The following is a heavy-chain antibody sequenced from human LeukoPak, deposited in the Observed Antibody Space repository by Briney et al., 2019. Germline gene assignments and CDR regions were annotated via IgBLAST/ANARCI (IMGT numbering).Heavy chain of an antibody. CDR3: ARDRTTSAAAGLNWFDP. CDR2: IYYSGST. CDR1: GGCISSGDYY. J-gene: IGHJ5*02. D-gene: IGHD6-13*01. V-gene: IGHV4-30-4*01. Sequence: SETLSLTCTVSGGCISSGDYYWSWIRQPPGKGLEWIGYIYYSGSTYYNPSLKSRVTISVDTSKNQFSLKLSSVTAADTAVYYCARDRTTSAAAGLNWFDPWGQGTLVTVSS.